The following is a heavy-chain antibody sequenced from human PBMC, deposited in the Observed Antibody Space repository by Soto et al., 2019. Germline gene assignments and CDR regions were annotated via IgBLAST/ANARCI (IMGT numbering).Heavy chain of an antibody. CDR2: IYPGDSDT. V-gene: IGHV5-51*01. Sequence: PGESLKISCKGSGYIFTSYWIGWVRQMPGKGLEWMGIIYPGDSDTRYSPSFQGQVTISADKSISTAYLQWSSLKASDTAMYYCARQGADYYDSSGYCYADYYYGMDVWGQGTTVTVSS. D-gene: IGHD3-22*01. CDR1: GYIFTSYW. J-gene: IGHJ6*02. CDR3: ARQGADYYDSSGYCYADYYYGMDV.